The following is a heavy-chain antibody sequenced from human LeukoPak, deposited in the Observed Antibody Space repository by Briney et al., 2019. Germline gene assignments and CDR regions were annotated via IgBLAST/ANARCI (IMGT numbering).Heavy chain of an antibody. D-gene: IGHD6-19*01. J-gene: IGHJ4*02. V-gene: IGHV4-39*07. CDR2: IYYSGST. CDR1: GGSISSSSYY. CDR3: ARVDQWLLDY. Sequence: SETLSLTCTVSGGSISSSSYYWGWIRQPPGKGLEWIGSIYYSGSTYYNPSLKSRVTISVDTSKNQFSLKLSSVTAADTAVYYCARVDQWLLDYWGQGTLVTVSS.